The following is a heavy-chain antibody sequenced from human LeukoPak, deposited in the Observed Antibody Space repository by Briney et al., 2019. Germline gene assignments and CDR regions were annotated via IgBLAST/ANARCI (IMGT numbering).Heavy chain of an antibody. J-gene: IGHJ6*03. V-gene: IGHV3-7*01. CDR1: GFTFSSYW. Sequence: GGSLRLSCAASGFTFSSYWMSWVRQAPGKVLEWVANIKQDGSEKYYVDSVKGRFTISRDNAKNSLYLQMNSLRAEDTAVYYCARGFRRDGYNYPYYYYMDVWGKGTTVTVSS. D-gene: IGHD5-24*01. CDR3: ARGFRRDGYNYPYYYYMDV. CDR2: IKQDGSEK.